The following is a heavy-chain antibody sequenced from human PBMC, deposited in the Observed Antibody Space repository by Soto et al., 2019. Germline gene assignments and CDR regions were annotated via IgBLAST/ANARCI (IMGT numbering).Heavy chain of an antibody. D-gene: IGHD5-12*01. CDR1: GLTFSSYA. CDR2: ISYDGSNK. Sequence: GGSLRLSCAASGLTFSSYAMHWVRQAPGKGLEWVAVISYDGSNKYYADSVKGRFTISRDNSKNTLYLQMNSLRAEDTAVYYCARVSKIRRDGYKNGAFDIWGQGTMVTVSS. V-gene: IGHV3-30-3*01. CDR3: ARVSKIRRDGYKNGAFDI. J-gene: IGHJ3*02.